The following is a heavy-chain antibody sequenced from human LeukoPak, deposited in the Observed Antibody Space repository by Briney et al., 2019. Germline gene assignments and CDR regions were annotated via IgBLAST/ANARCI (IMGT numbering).Heavy chain of an antibody. CDR3: ARDLIGQQLYYFDY. J-gene: IGHJ4*02. CDR2: IYTSGST. D-gene: IGHD6-13*01. CDR1: GGSISSGSYY. V-gene: IGHV4-61*02. Sequence: ASETLSLTCTVSGGSISSGSYYWSWIRQPAGKGLERIGRIYTSGSTNYNPSLKSRVTISVDTSKNQFSLKLSSVTAADTAVYYCARDLIGQQLYYFDYWGQGNLVSVSS.